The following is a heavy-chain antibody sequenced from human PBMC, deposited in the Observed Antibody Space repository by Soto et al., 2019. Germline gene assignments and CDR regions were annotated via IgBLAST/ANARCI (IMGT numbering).Heavy chain of an antibody. V-gene: IGHV3-23*01. CDR2: ISGSGGST. J-gene: IGHJ4*02. Sequence: GGSLRLSCAASGFTFSSSAMNWVRQAPGKGLEWVSAISGSGGSTYYADSVKGRFTISRDNSKNTLYLQMNSLRAEDTAVYYCAKAPVIEASVFPPDYWGQGTLVTFSS. D-gene: IGHD2-21*01. CDR1: GFTFSSSA. CDR3: AKAPVIEASVFPPDY.